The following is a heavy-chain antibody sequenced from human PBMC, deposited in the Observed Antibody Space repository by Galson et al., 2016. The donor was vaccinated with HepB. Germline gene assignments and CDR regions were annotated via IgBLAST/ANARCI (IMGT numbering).Heavy chain of an antibody. V-gene: IGHV3-7*03. CDR2: IKQDGSEK. CDR1: GFTFTTYW. J-gene: IGHJ1*01. Sequence: SLRLSCAASGFTFTTYWMSWVRQAPGKGLEWVANIKQDGSEKYYVDSVRGRFTISRANAKNSLYLQMNSLRAEDTAVYYCAQYYYDSSGYVEYFQNWGQGSRVTVSS. D-gene: IGHD3-22*01. CDR3: AQYYYDSSGYVEYFQN.